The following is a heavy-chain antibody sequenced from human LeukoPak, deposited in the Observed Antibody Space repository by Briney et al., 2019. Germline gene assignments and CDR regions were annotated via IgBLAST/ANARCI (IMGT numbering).Heavy chain of an antibody. CDR3: AQYYDILTGSPRAYYYYYGMDV. D-gene: IGHD3-9*01. V-gene: IGHV3-23*01. J-gene: IGHJ6*02. CDR2: ISGSGGST. Sequence: GGSLRLSCAASGFTFSSYAMGWVRQAPGKGLEWVSAISGSGGSTYYADSVKGRFTISRDNSKNTLYLQMNSLRAEDTAVYYCAQYYDILTGSPRAYYYYYGMDVWGQGTTVTVSS. CDR1: GFTFSSYA.